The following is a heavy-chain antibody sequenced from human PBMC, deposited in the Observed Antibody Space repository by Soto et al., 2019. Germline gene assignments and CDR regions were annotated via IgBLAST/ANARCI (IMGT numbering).Heavy chain of an antibody. D-gene: IGHD1-7*01. Sequence: SETLSLTCAVYGGSFSGYYWSWIRQPPGKGLEWIGEINHSGSTNYNPSLKSRVTISVDTSKNQFSLKLSSVTAADTAVYYCARGHRYIRNYVQEYYYYGKDVWGQGTTVTVSS. CDR1: GGSFSGYY. J-gene: IGHJ6*02. CDR3: ARGHRYIRNYVQEYYYYGKDV. CDR2: INHSGST. V-gene: IGHV4-34*01.